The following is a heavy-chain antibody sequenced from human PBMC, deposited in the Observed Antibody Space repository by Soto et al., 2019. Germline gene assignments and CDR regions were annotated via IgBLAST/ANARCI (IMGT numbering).Heavy chain of an antibody. J-gene: IGHJ3*02. Sequence: SETLSLTCTVSGGSISSYYWSWIRQPPGKGLEWIGYIYYSGSTNYNPSLKSRVTISVDTSKNQFSLKLSSVTAADTAVYYCARAHGNDAFDIWGRGTTVTVSS. CDR1: GGSISSYY. CDR3: ARAHGNDAFDI. CDR2: IYYSGST. V-gene: IGHV4-59*01.